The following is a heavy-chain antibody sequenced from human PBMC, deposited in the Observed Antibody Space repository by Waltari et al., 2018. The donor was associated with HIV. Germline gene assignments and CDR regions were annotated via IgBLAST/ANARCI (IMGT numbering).Heavy chain of an antibody. J-gene: IGHJ6*02. Sequence: EVQLVESGGGLVQPGRSLRLSCAASGFTFDDYAMLWVRQAPGKGLEWVSGISWNSGNINYADSVKGRFTISRDNAKNSLYLQLNSLRAEDTALYYCAKDILYGSGSYIDDFYYVMDVWGQGTTVTVSS. CDR2: ISWNSGNI. CDR3: AKDILYGSGSYIDDFYYVMDV. V-gene: IGHV3-9*01. CDR1: GFTFDDYA. D-gene: IGHD3-10*01.